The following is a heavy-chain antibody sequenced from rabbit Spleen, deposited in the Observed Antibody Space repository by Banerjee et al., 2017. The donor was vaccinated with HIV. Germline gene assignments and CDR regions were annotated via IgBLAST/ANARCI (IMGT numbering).Heavy chain of an antibody. J-gene: IGHJ4*01. Sequence: QEQLVESGGGLVKPEGSLTLTCKASGFSFSDRDVMCWVRQAPGKGLQWIACINVYTGKPVYATWAKGRFTISRTSSTTVTLQLNSLTAADTATYFCARDLASVVGWNFKLWGPGTLVTVS. CDR1: GFSFSDRDV. CDR2: INVYTGKP. CDR3: ARDLASVVGWNFKL. V-gene: IGHV1S45*01. D-gene: IGHD1-1*01.